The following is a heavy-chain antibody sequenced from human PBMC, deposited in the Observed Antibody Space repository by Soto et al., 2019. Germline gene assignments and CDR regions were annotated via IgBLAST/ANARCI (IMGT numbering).Heavy chain of an antibody. CDR2: IFPNSVGST. D-gene: IGHD3-16*01. J-gene: IGHJ4*01. Sequence: GGSVKVSCKTSGCTFAAYYLHWVRQPPGQGLEWMGFIFPNSVGSTTSAPQFEGRVTMTRDSSISTAYLELSGLTSEDTGVYYCAKDEGGIFDSWGQGTLVTVSS. CDR3: AKDEGGIFDS. V-gene: IGHV1-2*02. CDR1: GCTFAAYY.